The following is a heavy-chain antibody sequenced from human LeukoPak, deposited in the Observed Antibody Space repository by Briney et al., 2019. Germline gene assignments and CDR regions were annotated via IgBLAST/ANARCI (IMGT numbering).Heavy chain of an antibody. CDR2: IHPSDGDT. CDR3: ATYTQSGAQGISDY. J-gene: IGHJ4*02. V-gene: IGHV1-46*01. Sequence: GASVTLSFTASGYTFTNFYMHWVRQAPGQGLEWMGLIHPSDGDTKYAQEFQDRVTMTRDTSTSTVYMELSSLRFEDTAVYYCATYTQSGAQGISDYWGQGTLVTVSS. CDR1: GYTFTNFY. D-gene: IGHD3-10*01.